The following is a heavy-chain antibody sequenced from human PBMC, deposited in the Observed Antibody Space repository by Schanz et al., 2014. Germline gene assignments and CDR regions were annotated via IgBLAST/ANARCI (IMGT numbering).Heavy chain of an antibody. D-gene: IGHD2-21*01. J-gene: IGHJ3*02. Sequence: VQLVESGGGLIQPGGSLRLSCAASGFGFSSYGMHWVRQAPGKGLEWVAVIWYDGSNKYYADSVKGRFTISRDNSRNTLYLQMNSLRAEDTAVYYCARDGYSVVVISPTESFDIWGQGTMVTVSP. CDR2: IWYDGSNK. CDR3: ARDGYSVVVISPTESFDI. CDR1: GFGFSSYG. V-gene: IGHV3-33*08.